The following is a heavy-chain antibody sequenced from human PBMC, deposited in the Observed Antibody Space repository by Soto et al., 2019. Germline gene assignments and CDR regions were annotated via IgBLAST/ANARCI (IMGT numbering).Heavy chain of an antibody. CDR1: GGTFSGNT. J-gene: IGHJ4*02. CDR2: IIPMLDVT. D-gene: IGHD4-17*01. Sequence: QVQTVQSGAEVKKPGSSVKVSCKASGGTFSGNTISWVRQAPGQGLEWMGRIIPMLDVTKYAQKFQGRATVTADTSTSAACMVGTSLRSEDTAVYFCATRDHGDYLFDDWGQGTLVTVSS. CDR3: ATRDHGDYLFDD. V-gene: IGHV1-69*02.